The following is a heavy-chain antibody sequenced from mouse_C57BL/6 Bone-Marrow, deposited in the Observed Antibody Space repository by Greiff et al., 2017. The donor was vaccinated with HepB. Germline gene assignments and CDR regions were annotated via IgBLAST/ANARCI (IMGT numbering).Heavy chain of an antibody. Sequence: EVKLVESGGDLVKPGGSLKLSCAASGFTFSSYGMSWVRQTPDKRLEWVATISSGGSYTYYPDSVKGRFTISRDNAKNTLYLQMSSLKSEDTAMYYCAIWGFAYWGQGTLVTVSA. CDR1: GFTFSSYG. CDR2: ISSGGSYT. J-gene: IGHJ3*01. V-gene: IGHV5-6*01. D-gene: IGHD4-1*01. CDR3: AIWGFAY.